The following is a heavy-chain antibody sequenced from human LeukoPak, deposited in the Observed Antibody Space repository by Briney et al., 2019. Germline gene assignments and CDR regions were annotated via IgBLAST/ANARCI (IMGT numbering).Heavy chain of an antibody. V-gene: IGHV4-4*07. J-gene: IGHJ3*02. CDR2: IYTSGST. D-gene: IGHD3-22*01. CDR3: ARDLIVSWGGDSSGYYGEHDAFDI. CDR1: GGSISSYY. Sequence: SETLSLTFTVSGGSISSYYWSWIRQPAGKGLEWIGRIYTSGSTNYNPSLKSRVTMSVDTSKNQFSLKLSSVTAADTAVYYCARDLIVSWGGDSSGYYGEHDAFDIWGQGTMVTVSS.